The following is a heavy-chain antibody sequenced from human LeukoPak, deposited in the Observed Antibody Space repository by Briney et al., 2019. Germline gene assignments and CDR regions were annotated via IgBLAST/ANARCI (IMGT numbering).Heavy chain of an antibody. D-gene: IGHD1-1*01. Sequence: GSLRLSCAASGFTFDDYAMHWIRQPPGKGLEWIGETNHSGSTNYNPSLKSRVTISVDTSKNQFSLKLSSVTAADTAVYYCASGGAGTIDYWGQGTLVTVSS. CDR1: GFTFDDYA. CDR2: TNHSGST. J-gene: IGHJ4*02. V-gene: IGHV4-34*01. CDR3: ASGGAGTIDY.